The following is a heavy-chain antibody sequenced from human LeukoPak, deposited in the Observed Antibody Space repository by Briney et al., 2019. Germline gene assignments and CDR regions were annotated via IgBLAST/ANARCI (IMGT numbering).Heavy chain of an antibody. CDR1: GFTFSNYA. D-gene: IGHD1-1*01. V-gene: IGHV3-23*01. J-gene: IGHJ5*02. CDR2: ISGGAGST. CDR3: AKAPGDDWFDP. Sequence: GGSLRLSCAASGFTFSNYAMSWVRQAPGKGLEWVSAISGGAGSTYYADSVKGRFTISRDNSKNTLYLRMNSLRAEDTAIYYCAKAPGDDWFDPWGQGTLVTVSS.